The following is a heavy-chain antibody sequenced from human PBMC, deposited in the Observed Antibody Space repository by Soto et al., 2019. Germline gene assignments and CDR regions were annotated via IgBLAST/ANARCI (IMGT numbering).Heavy chain of an antibody. Sequence: QVQLVDSGGGVAQPGGSLRLSCVASGFTFSSFSLHWVRQAPGKGLEWLALISYDGSSKYNADSVKGRFTISRENSNNTLYLQLSSLRPEDAAVYYCARTTAVAGTPEFDYWGQGALVTVSS. D-gene: IGHD6-19*01. J-gene: IGHJ4*02. CDR3: ARTTAVAGTPEFDY. CDR2: ISYDGSSK. CDR1: GFTFSSFS. V-gene: IGHV3-30-3*01.